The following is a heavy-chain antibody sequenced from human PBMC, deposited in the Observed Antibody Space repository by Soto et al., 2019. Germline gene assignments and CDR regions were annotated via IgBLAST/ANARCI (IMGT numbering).Heavy chain of an antibody. CDR3: AGGTGSCYVKGTCYFDY. CDR2: ISYDGSNK. CDR1: GFTFRSHA. J-gene: IGHJ4*02. V-gene: IGHV3-30-3*01. D-gene: IGHD2-15*01. Sequence: QVQLVESGGGVVQPGRSLRLSCAASGFTFRSHAMHWVRQAPGKGLEWVAAISYDGSNKYYADSVKGRFTISRDNSKNTLDLQVNSLGSEDTAVYYCAGGTGSCYVKGTCYFDYWGQGTLVPVSS.